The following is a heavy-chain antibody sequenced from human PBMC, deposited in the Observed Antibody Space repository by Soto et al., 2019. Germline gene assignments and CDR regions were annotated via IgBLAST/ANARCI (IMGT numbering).Heavy chain of an antibody. D-gene: IGHD6-6*01. CDR1: GGTFSSYA. CDR2: IIPIFGTA. Sequence: RASVKVSCKASGGTFSSYAISWVRQAPGQGLEWMGGIIPIFGTANYAQKFQGRVTITADESTSTAYMELSSLRSEDTAVYYCARDKGDSSSENYYYGMDVWGQGTTVTVS. V-gene: IGHV1-69*13. J-gene: IGHJ6*02. CDR3: ARDKGDSSSENYYYGMDV.